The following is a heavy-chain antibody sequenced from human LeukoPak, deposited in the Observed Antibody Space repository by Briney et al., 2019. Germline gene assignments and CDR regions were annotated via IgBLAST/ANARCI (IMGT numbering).Heavy chain of an antibody. CDR2: ISSSSSYI. J-gene: IGHJ4*02. Sequence: GGSLRLSCAASGFTFSSYSMNWVRQAPGKGLEWVSSISSSSSYIYYADSVKGRFTISRDNAKNSLYLQMNSLRAEDTAVYYCARDAAAAGTGEFDYWGQGTLVTVSS. V-gene: IGHV3-21*01. D-gene: IGHD6-13*01. CDR1: GFTFSSYS. CDR3: ARDAAAAGTGEFDY.